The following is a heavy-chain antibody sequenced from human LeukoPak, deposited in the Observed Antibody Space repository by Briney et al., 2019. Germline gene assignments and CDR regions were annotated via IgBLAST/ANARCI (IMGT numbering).Heavy chain of an antibody. V-gene: IGHV3-23*01. CDR2: ISGSGGST. J-gene: IGHJ4*02. CDR3: AKATGSYPSNPFDY. CDR1: GXTFSSYA. Sequence: PGGSLRLSCAASGXTFSSYAMSWVRQAPGKGLEWVSAISGSGGSTYYADSVKGRFTISRDISKSTLFLQMNSLRVEDTAVYYCAKATGSYPSNPFDYWGQGTLVTVSS. D-gene: IGHD1-26*01.